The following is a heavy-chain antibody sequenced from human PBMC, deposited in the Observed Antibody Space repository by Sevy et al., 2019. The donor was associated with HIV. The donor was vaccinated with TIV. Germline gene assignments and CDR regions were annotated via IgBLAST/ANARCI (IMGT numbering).Heavy chain of an antibody. V-gene: IGHV1-2*02. CDR3: ARYYYDSSGYYPFDY. CDR2: INPNSGGT. CDR1: GYTFTGYY. J-gene: IGHJ4*02. Sequence: APVKVSCKASGYTFTGYYMHWVRQAPGQGLEWMGWINPNSGGTNYAQKFQGRVTMTRDTSISTAYMELSRLRSDDTAVYYCARYYYDSSGYYPFDYWGQGTLVTVSS. D-gene: IGHD3-22*01.